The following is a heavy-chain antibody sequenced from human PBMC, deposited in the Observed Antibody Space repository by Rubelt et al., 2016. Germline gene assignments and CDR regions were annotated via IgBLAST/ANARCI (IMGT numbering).Heavy chain of an antibody. V-gene: IGHV3-7*05. J-gene: IGHJ4*02. CDR1: GFTFSSYW. D-gene: IGHD5-18*01. Sequence: VQLVESGGGLVQPGGSLRLSCAASGFTFSSYWMSWVRQAPGKGLEWVANIKKDGSEKNYVDSVKGRFTISRDNAKNSLYLQMNRLRAEDTAVYYCARQRQEVDTDVALDYWGQGTLVTVSS. CDR3: ARQRQEVDTDVALDY. CDR2: IKKDGSEK.